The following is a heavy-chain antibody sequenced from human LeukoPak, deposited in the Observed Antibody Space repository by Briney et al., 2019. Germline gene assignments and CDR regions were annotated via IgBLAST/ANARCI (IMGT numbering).Heavy chain of an antibody. CDR1: GFTFSSYA. V-gene: IGHV3-23*01. J-gene: IGHJ6*03. CDR2: ISGSGGST. Sequence: GGSLRLSCAASGFTFSSYAMSWVRQAPGKGLEWVSAISGSGGSTYYADSVKGRFTISRDNSKNTLYLQMNSLRAEDTAVYYCAKAGARVGGYYMDVWGKGTTVTVSS. D-gene: IGHD3-10*01. CDR3: AKAGARVGGYYMDV.